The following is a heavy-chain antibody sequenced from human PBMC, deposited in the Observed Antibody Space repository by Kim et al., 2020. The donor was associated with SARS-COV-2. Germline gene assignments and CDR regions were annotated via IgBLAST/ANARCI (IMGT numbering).Heavy chain of an antibody. CDR1: GGSISSGNSY. V-gene: IGHV4-30-4*01. CDR3: ARAGDGGGDSPFDP. CDR2: IHYSGSA. D-gene: IGHD2-21*02. J-gene: IGHJ5*02. Sequence: SETLSLTCSVSGGSISSGNSYWSWIRQPPGKGLEWIGYIHYSGSAYYNPSLKSRVAISVDTSKNQFSLKLDSVTAADTAVYYCARAGDGGGDSPFDPWGQGTLVTVSS.